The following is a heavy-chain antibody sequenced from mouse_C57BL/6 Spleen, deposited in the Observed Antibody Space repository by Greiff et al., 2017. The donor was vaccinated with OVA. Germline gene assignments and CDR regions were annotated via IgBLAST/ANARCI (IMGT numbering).Heavy chain of an antibody. CDR1: GFTFSDYG. CDR3: ARNTLNWEIDY. J-gene: IGHJ2*01. Sequence: DVKLVESGGGLVKPGGSLKLSCAASGFTFSDYGMHWVRQAPEKGLEWVAYISSGSSTIYYADTVKGRFTISRDKAKNTLFLQMTSLRSEDTAMYYCARNTLNWEIDYWGQGTTLTVSS. D-gene: IGHD4-1*01. CDR2: ISSGSSTI. V-gene: IGHV5-17*01.